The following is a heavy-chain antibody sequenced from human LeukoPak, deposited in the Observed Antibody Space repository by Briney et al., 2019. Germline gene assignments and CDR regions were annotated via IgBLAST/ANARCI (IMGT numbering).Heavy chain of an antibody. CDR1: GGIFRSYG. Sequence: ASVKVSCKASGGIFRSYGISWVRQAPGQGLEWMGGIIPIFGTANYAQKFQGRVTITTDESTSTAYMELSSLRSEDTAVYYCARQGGITIFGVAQPGGAFDIWGQGTMVTVSS. V-gene: IGHV1-69*05. D-gene: IGHD3-3*01. CDR3: ARQGGITIFGVAQPGGAFDI. CDR2: IIPIFGTA. J-gene: IGHJ3*02.